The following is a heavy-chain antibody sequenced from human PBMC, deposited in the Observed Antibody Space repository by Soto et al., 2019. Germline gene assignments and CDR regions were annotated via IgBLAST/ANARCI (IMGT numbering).Heavy chain of an antibody. Sequence: PSGSLALTCAVSVGSISSGDYCWSWIRQPPGKGLEWIGYIYYSGSTYYNPSLKSRVTISVDTSKNQFSLKLSSVTAADTAVYYSARALTFYSSGCYDYWGQGTMVTVSS. J-gene: IGHJ4*02. CDR2: IYYSGST. D-gene: IGHD6-19*01. CDR1: VGSISSGDYC. V-gene: IGHV4-30-4*01. CDR3: ARALTFYSSGCYDY.